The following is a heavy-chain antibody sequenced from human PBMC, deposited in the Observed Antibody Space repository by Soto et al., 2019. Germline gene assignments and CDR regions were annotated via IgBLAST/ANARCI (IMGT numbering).Heavy chain of an antibody. J-gene: IGHJ4*02. Sequence: QVQLVQSGAEVKKPGASVKVYCKASGYTFTSYAMHWVRQAPGQRLEWMGWINAGNGNTKYSQKFQARVTITRDTSASTAYMELSSLRSEDTAVYYCARGLYNPFDYWGQGTLVTVSS. CDR2: INAGNGNT. V-gene: IGHV1-3*01. CDR1: GYTFTSYA. CDR3: ARGLYNPFDY. D-gene: IGHD3-10*01.